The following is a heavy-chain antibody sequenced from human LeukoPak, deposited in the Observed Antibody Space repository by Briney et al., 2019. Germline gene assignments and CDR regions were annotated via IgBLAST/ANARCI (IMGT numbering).Heavy chain of an antibody. D-gene: IGHD3-3*01. CDR3: ARSITIFGVVRRTNWFDP. CDR1: GGSFSGYY. V-gene: IGHV4-34*01. CDR2: INHSGST. J-gene: IGHJ5*02. Sequence: SETLSPTCAVYGGSFSGYYWSWIRQPPGKGLEWIGEINHSGSTNYNPSLKSRVTISVDTSKNQFSLKLSSVTAADTAVYYCARSITIFGVVRRTNWFDPWGQGTLVTVSS.